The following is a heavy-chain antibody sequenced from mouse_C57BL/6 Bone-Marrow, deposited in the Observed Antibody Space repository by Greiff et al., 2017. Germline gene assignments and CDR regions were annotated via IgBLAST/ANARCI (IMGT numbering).Heavy chain of an antibody. D-gene: IGHD1-1*01. CDR3: ARYRSSYWYFDV. Sequence: EVQLQESGPGLAKPSQTLSLTCSVTGYSITSDYWNWIRKFPGKKLEYMGYISYSGSTYYNPSLKSRTSITRDTSKNQDYLQLNSVTTEATATYYSARYRSSYWYFDVWGTGTTVTVSS. CDR1: GYSITSDY. J-gene: IGHJ1*03. V-gene: IGHV3-8*01. CDR2: ISYSGST.